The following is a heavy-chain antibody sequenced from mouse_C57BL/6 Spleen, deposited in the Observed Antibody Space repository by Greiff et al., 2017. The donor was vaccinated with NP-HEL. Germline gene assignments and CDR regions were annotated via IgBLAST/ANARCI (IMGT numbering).Heavy chain of an antibody. V-gene: IGHV1-82*01. CDR2: IYPGDGDT. CDR3: AREDYYGSSFV. CDR1: GYAFSSSW. Sequence: VQLQQSGPELVKPGASVKISCKASGYAFSSSWMNWVKQRPGKGLEWIGRIYPGDGDTNYNGKFKGKATLTADKSSSTAYMQLSSLTSEDSAVYCCAREDYYGSSFVWGTGTTVTVSS. D-gene: IGHD1-1*01. J-gene: IGHJ1*03.